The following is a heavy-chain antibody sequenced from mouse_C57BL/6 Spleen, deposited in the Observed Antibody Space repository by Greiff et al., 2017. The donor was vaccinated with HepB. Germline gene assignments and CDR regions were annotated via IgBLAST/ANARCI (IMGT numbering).Heavy chain of an antibody. J-gene: IGHJ3*01. D-gene: IGHD1-1*01. CDR3: ARGITTASFAY. CDR2: ISSGSSTI. Sequence: EVMLVESGGGLVKPGGSLKLSCAASGFTFSDYGMHWVRQAPEKGLEWVAYISSGSSTIYYADTVKGRFTISRDNAKNTLFLQMTSLRSEDTAMYCCARGITTASFAYWGQGTLVTVSA. V-gene: IGHV5-17*01. CDR1: GFTFSDYG.